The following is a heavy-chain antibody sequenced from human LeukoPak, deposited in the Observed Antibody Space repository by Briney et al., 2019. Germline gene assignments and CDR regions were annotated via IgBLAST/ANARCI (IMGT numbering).Heavy chain of an antibody. CDR2: ITSDRRTI. CDR3: ARSTSGKFDY. Sequence: GGSLRLSCAASGFTFSIYSMNWVRQAPGKGLEWVSYITSDRRTISYADPVKGRFTISRDNDKRLLYLQMDSLRAGDTAIYYCARSTSGKFDYLGQGMLVTVSS. CDR1: GFTFSIYS. J-gene: IGHJ4*02. V-gene: IGHV3-48*01. D-gene: IGHD4-23*01.